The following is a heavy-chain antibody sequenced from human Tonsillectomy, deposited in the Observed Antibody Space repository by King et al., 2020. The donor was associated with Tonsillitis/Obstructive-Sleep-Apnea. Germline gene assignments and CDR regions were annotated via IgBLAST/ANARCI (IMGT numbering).Heavy chain of an antibody. CDR2: SRNKANDYTT. Sequence: QLVQSGGGLVQPGGSLRLSCAASGFTFSDHYMDWVRQAPGKGLEWVGRSRNKANDYTTKYAASVEARFTISRADSKNSLFLQMNSLKIEDAAVYYCARRGEGTNPLGSTNYFYGMDVWGQGTTVTVSS. J-gene: IGHJ6*02. CDR1: GFTFSDHY. CDR3: ARRGEGTNPLGSTNYFYGMDV. D-gene: IGHD1-26*01. V-gene: IGHV3-72*01.